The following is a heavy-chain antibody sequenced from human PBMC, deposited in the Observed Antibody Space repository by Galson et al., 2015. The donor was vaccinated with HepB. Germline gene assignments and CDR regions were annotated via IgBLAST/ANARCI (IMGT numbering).Heavy chain of an antibody. V-gene: IGHV3-30*18. Sequence: SLRLSCAASGFTFSSYGMHWVRQAPGKGLEWVAVISYDGSNKYYADSVKGRFTISRDNSKNTLYLQMNSLRAEDTAVYYCAKPDYGDLQAFDYWGQGTLVTVSS. CDR3: AKPDYGDLQAFDY. CDR1: GFTFSSYG. D-gene: IGHD4-17*01. CDR2: ISYDGSNK. J-gene: IGHJ4*02.